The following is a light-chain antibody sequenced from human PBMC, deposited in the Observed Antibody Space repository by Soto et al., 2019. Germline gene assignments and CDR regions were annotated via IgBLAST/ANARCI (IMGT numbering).Light chain of an antibody. CDR2: WAS. CDR3: QQYYSTTAYT. CDR1: QSVLYSSNNKNY. Sequence: DIVMTQSPDSLAVSLGERATINCKSSQSVLYSSNNKNYLAWYQQKPGQPPKLLIYWASTRESGVPDQFSGSGSGTVFTLTISSLQAEDVAVYYCQQYYSTTAYTFGQGTKLEIK. V-gene: IGKV4-1*01. J-gene: IGKJ2*01.